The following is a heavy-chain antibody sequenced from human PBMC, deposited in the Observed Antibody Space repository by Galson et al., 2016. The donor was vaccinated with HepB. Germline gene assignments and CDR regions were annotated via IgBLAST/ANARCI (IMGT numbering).Heavy chain of an antibody. Sequence: SLRLSCAASGFTFTTYGMTWVRQAPGKGLEWVSGISGSGAATFYAGSVKGRFTISRDNSKNTLYLQMNTLRAEDTAVNYCAKVADGLDTSPPITRSFDSWGQGTLVTVSS. D-gene: IGHD5-24*01. CDR1: GFTFTTYG. V-gene: IGHV3-23*01. CDR2: ISGSGAAT. J-gene: IGHJ5*01. CDR3: AKVADGLDTSPPITRSFDS.